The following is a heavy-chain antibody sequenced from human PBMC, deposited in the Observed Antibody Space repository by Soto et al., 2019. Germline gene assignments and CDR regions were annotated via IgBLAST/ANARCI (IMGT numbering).Heavy chain of an antibody. J-gene: IGHJ6*02. CDR3: ARSSQRYYYGMDV. D-gene: IGHD2-15*01. Sequence: PSDTLSLTCTVSGGSVSSGSYYWSWIRQPPGKGLEWIGYIYYSGSTNYNPPLKSRVTISVDTSKNQFSLKLSSVTAADTAVYYCARSSQRYYYGMDVWGQGTTVTVSS. CDR1: GGSVSSGSYY. V-gene: IGHV4-61*01. CDR2: IYYSGST.